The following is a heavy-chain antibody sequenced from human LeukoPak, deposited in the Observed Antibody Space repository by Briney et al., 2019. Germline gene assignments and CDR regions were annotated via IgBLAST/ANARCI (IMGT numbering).Heavy chain of an antibody. Sequence: ASVKLSCKASGYTFTGYDMHWGRQSPGQGLEWMGWINPNSGGTNYAQKFQGRVTMTRDTSISTAYMELSRLRSDDTAVYYCARVRYSSGWSPFDYWGQGTLVTVSS. V-gene: IGHV1-2*02. J-gene: IGHJ4*02. CDR3: ARVRYSSGWSPFDY. D-gene: IGHD6-19*01. CDR1: GYTFTGYD. CDR2: INPNSGGT.